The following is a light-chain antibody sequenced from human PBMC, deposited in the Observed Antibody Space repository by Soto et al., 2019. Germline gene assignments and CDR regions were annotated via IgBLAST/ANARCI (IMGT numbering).Light chain of an antibody. CDR3: QQYGSYSPWT. CDR1: QSISNW. CDR2: QAS. J-gene: IGKJ1*01. V-gene: IGKV1-5*03. Sequence: DIQMTQSPSTLAASVGDRVTFTCRASQSISNWLAWYQQKPGKAPKLLIYQASSLESGVPSRFSGSGSGTEFTLTISSLQPDDFATYYCQQYGSYSPWTFGQGTKVEIK.